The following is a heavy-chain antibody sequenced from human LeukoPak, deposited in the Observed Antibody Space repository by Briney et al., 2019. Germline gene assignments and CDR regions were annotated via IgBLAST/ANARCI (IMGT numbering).Heavy chain of an antibody. CDR2: IAGSGGVT. CDR3: AKRGVVIRVILVGFHKEAYYFDS. V-gene: IGHV3-23*01. Sequence: GGSLRLSCAVSGITLSNYGMSWVRQAPGKGLKWVAGIAGSGGVTNYADSVKGRFTISRDSAKNTLYLQMNSLRAGVTAVYFCAKRGVVIRVILVGFHKEAYYFDSWGQGALVTVSS. J-gene: IGHJ4*02. CDR1: GITLSNYG. D-gene: IGHD3-10*01.